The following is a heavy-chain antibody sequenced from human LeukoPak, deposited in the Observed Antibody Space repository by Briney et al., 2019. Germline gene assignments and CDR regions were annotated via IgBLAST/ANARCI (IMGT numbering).Heavy chain of an antibody. CDR1: GFTFSSYE. Sequence: GGSLRLSCAASGFTFSSYEMNWVRQAPGKGLEWVSYISSSGSTIYYADSVKGRFTISRDNAQNALYLQMNRLTAEDTPVYLCSRGALHPEYWGQGTLVIVSA. V-gene: IGHV3-48*03. J-gene: IGHJ4*02. CDR3: SRGALHPEY. CDR2: ISSSGSTI.